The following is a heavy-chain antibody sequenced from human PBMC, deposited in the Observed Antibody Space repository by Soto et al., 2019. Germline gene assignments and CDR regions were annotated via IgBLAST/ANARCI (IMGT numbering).Heavy chain of an antibody. V-gene: IGHV1-18*04. Sequence: GASVKVSCKASGYTFTSYGISWVRQAPGQGLEWMGWISAYNGNTNYAQKLQGRVTMTTDTSTSTAYMELRSLRSDDTAVYYCARSITMVRGVPYYYYYGMDVWGQGTTVTVSS. D-gene: IGHD3-10*01. CDR3: ARSITMVRGVPYYYYYGMDV. CDR2: ISAYNGNT. J-gene: IGHJ6*02. CDR1: GYTFTSYG.